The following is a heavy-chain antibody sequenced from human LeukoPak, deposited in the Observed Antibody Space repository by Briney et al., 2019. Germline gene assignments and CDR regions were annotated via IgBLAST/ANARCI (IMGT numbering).Heavy chain of an antibody. V-gene: IGHV4-34*01. CDR3: AREPRNRYRNQYDYYYYMDV. J-gene: IGHJ6*03. Sequence: SETLSLTCAVYGGSFSGYYWSWIRQPPGKGLELVGEINQSGSTNYNPSLKSRVTISVDTSKNQSSPKLSSVTPADTAVYYCAREPRNRYRNQYDYYYYMDVWGKGTTVTVSS. D-gene: IGHD1-14*01. CDR2: INQSGST. CDR1: GGSFSGYY.